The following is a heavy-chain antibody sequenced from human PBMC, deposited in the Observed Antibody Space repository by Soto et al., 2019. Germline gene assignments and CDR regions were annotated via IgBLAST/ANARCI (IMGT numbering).Heavy chain of an antibody. CDR2: VYHTGRT. V-gene: IGHV4-31*03. D-gene: IGHD6-6*01. CDR3: ARTDAYNSSFFHS. J-gene: IGHJ4*02. Sequence: QVQLQEMGPGLVKPSQTLTVTCTVSGDSVNSAYWSWIRQLPGKGLEWMGNVYHTGRTFYNPSLKSRLASSIDTSKPLFSLKLRSVTDSDTAVYYCARTDAYNSSFFHSWGQGTVVTVSS. CDR1: GDSVNSAY.